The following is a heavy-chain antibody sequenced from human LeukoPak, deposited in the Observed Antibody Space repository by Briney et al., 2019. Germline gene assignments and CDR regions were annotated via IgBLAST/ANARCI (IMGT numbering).Heavy chain of an antibody. CDR1: GFTFSNAW. CDR2: IYDGGST. V-gene: IGHV3-66*01. Sequence: GGSLRLSCAASGFTFSNAWMSWVRQAPGKGLEWVSIIYDGGSTYYADSVKGRFSISRDSSKNTLFLQMNSLRAEDTAVYYCAKDPHYDFWSGHYGGYFDYWGQGTLVTVSS. J-gene: IGHJ4*02. D-gene: IGHD3-3*01. CDR3: AKDPHYDFWSGHYGGYFDY.